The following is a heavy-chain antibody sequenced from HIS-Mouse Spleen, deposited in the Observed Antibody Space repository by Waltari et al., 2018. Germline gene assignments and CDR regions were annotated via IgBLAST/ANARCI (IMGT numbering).Heavy chain of an antibody. D-gene: IGHD6-13*01. CDR3: AREIPYSSSWYDWYFDL. Sequence: QLQLQESGPGLVKPSETLSLTCTVSGGSISSSSYYWGWIRQPPGKGLEGIGGIYYSGSTYYNPSLKRRVTISVDTSKNQFSLKLSSVTAADTAVYYCAREIPYSSSWYDWYFDLWGRGTLVTVSS. CDR2: IYYSGST. V-gene: IGHV4-39*07. CDR1: GGSISSSSYY. J-gene: IGHJ2*01.